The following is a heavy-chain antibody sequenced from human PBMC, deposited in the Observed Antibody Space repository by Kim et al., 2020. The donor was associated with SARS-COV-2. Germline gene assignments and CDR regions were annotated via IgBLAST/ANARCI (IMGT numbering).Heavy chain of an antibody. J-gene: IGHJ4*02. Sequence: ASVKVSCKASGYTFTSYYMHWVRQAPGQGLEWMGIINPSGGSTSYAQKFQGRVTMTRDTSTSTVYMELSSLRSEDTAVYYCAREASYYDFWSGFSHKGRIDYFDYWGQGTLVTVSS. D-gene: IGHD3-3*01. V-gene: IGHV1-46*01. CDR2: INPSGGST. CDR1: GYTFTSYY. CDR3: AREASYYDFWSGFSHKGRIDYFDY.